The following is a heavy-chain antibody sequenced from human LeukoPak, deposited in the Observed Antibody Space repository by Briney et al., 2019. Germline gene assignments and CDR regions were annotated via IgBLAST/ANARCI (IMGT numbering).Heavy chain of an antibody. J-gene: IGHJ4*02. CDR2: IYYSGST. V-gene: IGHV4-30-4*01. Sequence: SETLSLTCTVSGGSISSGDYYWSWIRQPPGKGLEWIGYIYYSGSTYYNPSLKSRVTISVDTSKNQFSLKLSSVTAADTAVYYCARGLGIAAAGTPLDYWGQGTLVTVSS. D-gene: IGHD6-13*01. CDR1: GGSISSGDYY. CDR3: ARGLGIAAAGTPLDY.